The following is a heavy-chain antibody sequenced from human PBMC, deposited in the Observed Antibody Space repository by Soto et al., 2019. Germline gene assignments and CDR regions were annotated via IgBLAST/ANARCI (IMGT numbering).Heavy chain of an antibody. CDR1: GGTFSSYA. J-gene: IGHJ6*02. Sequence: ASVKVSCKASGGTFSSYAISWVRQAPGQGLEWMGGIIPIFGTANYAQKFQGRVTITADKSTSTAYMELSSLRSEDTAVYYCARIRITIFGVVISSQTYYYGMDVWGQGTTVTVSS. CDR2: IIPIFGTA. CDR3: ARIRITIFGVVISSQTYYYGMDV. V-gene: IGHV1-69*06. D-gene: IGHD3-3*01.